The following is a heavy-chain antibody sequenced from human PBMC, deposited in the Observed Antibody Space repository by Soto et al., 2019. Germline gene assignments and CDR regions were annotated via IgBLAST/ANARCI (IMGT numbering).Heavy chain of an antibody. CDR1: GYTFTDYD. D-gene: IGHD1-1*01. V-gene: IGHV1-8*01. CDR2: VSPGTANA. CDR3: EVTTGF. Sequence: QVQVVQSRAEVKKPGASVKVSCKTSGYTFTDYDINWVRQATGQGLEWMGWVSPGTANAGYAPQFPSRGNITSNTSISTVYTELNSLKSEDTAVYFCEVTTGFWGQGTKITVSS. J-gene: IGHJ4*02.